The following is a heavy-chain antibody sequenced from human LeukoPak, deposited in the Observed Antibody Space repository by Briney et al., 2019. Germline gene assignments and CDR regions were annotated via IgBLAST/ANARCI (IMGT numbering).Heavy chain of an antibody. J-gene: IGHJ6*02. CDR2: IWYDGSNK. CDR1: GFTFSSYA. CDR3: ARDYYGSGSYYWTYYYYGMDV. V-gene: IGHV3-33*08. Sequence: GGSLRLSCAASGFTFSSYAMSWVRQAPGKGLEWVAVIWYDGSNKYYADSVKGRFTISRDNSKNTLYLQMNSLRAEDTAVYYCARDYYGSGSYYWTYYYYGMDVWGQGTTVTVSS. D-gene: IGHD3-10*01.